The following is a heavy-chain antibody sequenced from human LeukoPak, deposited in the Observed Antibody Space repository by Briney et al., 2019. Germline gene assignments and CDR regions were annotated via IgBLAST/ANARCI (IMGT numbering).Heavy chain of an antibody. Sequence: GGSLRLSCAASGFTVSSNYMSWVRQAPGKGLEWVSVIYSGGSTYYADSVKGRFTISRDNSKNTLYLQMNSLRAEDTAVYYCARDQGYCSSTSCAPNAFDIWGQGTMVTVSS. V-gene: IGHV3-66*01. CDR1: GFTVSSNY. CDR3: ARDQGYCSSTSCAPNAFDI. D-gene: IGHD2-2*01. J-gene: IGHJ3*02. CDR2: IYSGGST.